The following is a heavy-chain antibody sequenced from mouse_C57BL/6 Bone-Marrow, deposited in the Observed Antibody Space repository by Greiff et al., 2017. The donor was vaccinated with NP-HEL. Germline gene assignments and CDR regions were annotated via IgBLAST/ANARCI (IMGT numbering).Heavy chain of an antibody. J-gene: IGHJ2*01. CDR3: ARSRIYYYGSSVYFDY. Sequence: EVHLVESGPELVKPGASVKISCKASGYSFTGYYMNWVKQSPEKSLEWIGEINPSTGGTTYNQKFKAKATLTVDKSSSTAYMQLKSLTSEDSAVYYCARSRIYYYGSSVYFDYWGQGTTLTVSS. CDR1: GYSFTGYY. CDR2: INPSTGGT. V-gene: IGHV1-42*01. D-gene: IGHD1-1*01.